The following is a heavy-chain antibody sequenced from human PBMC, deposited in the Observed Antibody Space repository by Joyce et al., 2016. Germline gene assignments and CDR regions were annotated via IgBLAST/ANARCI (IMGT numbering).Heavy chain of an antibody. V-gene: IGHV3-21*01. CDR1: GFNFNTHN. Sequence: EVQLVESGGGLVKPRGSLSLSCAASGFNFNTHNMNWVRQAPGRWLEWVASIGTRGDSIYYADSVKGRFIISRDNAKDSLFLYMSSLRDDDTALYYCARVGVRTMDFWGQGVLVTVSS. CDR2: IGTRGDSI. J-gene: IGHJ4*02. CDR3: ARVGVRTMDF. D-gene: IGHD3-10*01.